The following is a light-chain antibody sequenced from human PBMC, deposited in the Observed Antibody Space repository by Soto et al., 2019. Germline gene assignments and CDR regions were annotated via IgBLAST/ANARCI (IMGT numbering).Light chain of an antibody. J-gene: IGLJ3*02. CDR2: NTN. Sequence: QAVVTQEPSLTVSPGGTVTLTCASSTGAVTSGHYPNWFQQKPGQAPRAMIYNTNNKHSWTPARFSGSLLGGKATLTLSGVQPEDEAEYYCLLYYGGAYWVFGGGTKLTVL. V-gene: IGLV7-43*01. CDR3: LLYYGGAYWV. CDR1: TGAVTSGHY.